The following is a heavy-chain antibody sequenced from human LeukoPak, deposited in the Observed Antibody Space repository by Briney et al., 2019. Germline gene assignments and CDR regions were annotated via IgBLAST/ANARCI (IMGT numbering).Heavy chain of an antibody. Sequence: ASVKVSCKASGYTFTAYYIHWVRQAPGQGLEWMGIINSSGGNTSYAQNFQGRVTMTRDTSARLVYMELRSLRSEDTAVYCCARENTYGYSYGMDVWGQGTTVTVSS. D-gene: IGHD3-22*01. CDR3: ARENTYGYSYGMDV. J-gene: IGHJ6*02. CDR1: GYTFTAYY. CDR2: INSSGGNT. V-gene: IGHV1-46*01.